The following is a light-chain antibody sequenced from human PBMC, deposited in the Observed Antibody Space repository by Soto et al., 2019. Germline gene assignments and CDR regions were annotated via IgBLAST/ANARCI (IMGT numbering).Light chain of an antibody. CDR1: QSVSSH. CDR2: DAY. Sequence: EIVLTQSPGTLSLSPVERATLSCSASQSVSSHVAWYQQKPGQAPRLLIYDAYNRATGIPARFSGRGSGTDFTLTISSLEPEEFAVYRCVQRTTWPWTCGEWSKVEIK. V-gene: IGKV3-11*01. J-gene: IGKJ1*01. CDR3: VQRTTWPWT.